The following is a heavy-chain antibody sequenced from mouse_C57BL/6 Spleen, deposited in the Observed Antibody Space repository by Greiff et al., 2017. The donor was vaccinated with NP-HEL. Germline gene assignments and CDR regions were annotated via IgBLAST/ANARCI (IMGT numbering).Heavy chain of an antibody. CDR3: TRDQYGNYGYFDV. D-gene: IGHD2-10*02. V-gene: IGHV5-9-1*02. J-gene: IGHJ1*03. CDR1: GFTFSSYA. Sequence: EVKLMESGEGLVKPGGSLKLSCAASGFTFSSYAMSWVRQTPEKRLEGVAYISSGGDYIYYADTVKGRFTISRDNARNTLYLQMSSLKSEDTAMYYCTRDQYGNYGYFDVWGTGTTVTVSS. CDR2: ISSGGDYI.